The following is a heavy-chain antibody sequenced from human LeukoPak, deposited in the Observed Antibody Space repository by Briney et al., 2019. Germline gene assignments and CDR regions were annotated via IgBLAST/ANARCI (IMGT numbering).Heavy chain of an antibody. D-gene: IGHD6-19*01. V-gene: IGHV4-30-4*01. Sequence: PSQTLSLTCTVSGGSISSGDYYWSWIRQPPGKGLEWIGYIYYSGSTYYNPSLKSRVTISVDTSKNQFSLKLSSVTAADTAVYYCARDTGYSSGWYIWGQGTLVTVSS. CDR1: GGSISSGDYY. CDR2: IYYSGST. J-gene: IGHJ1*01. CDR3: ARDTGYSSGWYI.